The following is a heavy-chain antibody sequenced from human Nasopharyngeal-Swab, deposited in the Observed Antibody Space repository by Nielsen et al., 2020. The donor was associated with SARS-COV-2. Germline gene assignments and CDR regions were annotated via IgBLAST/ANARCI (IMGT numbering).Heavy chain of an antibody. CDR3: ARRAVGGYHPNYYYGMDV. V-gene: IGHV4-59*08. CDR2: IYYSGST. Sequence: WIRQPPGKGLEWIGYIYYSGSTNYNPSLKSRVTISVDTSKNQFSLKLSSVTAADTAVYYCARRAVGGYHPNYYYGMDVWSQGTTVTVSS. J-gene: IGHJ6*02. D-gene: IGHD5-18*01.